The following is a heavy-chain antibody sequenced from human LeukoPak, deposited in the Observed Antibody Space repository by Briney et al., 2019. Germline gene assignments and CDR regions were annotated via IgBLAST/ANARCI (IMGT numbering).Heavy chain of an antibody. J-gene: IGHJ6*04. D-gene: IGHD3-10*02. Sequence: GGSLRLSCAASGFTFSSYEMNWVRQAPGKGLEWVSYISRSGSTIYYADSVKGRFTISRDNAKNSLYLQMNSLRAEDTAVYYCAELGITMIGGVCGKGTTVTISS. CDR3: AELGITMIGGV. CDR2: ISRSGSTI. V-gene: IGHV3-48*03. CDR1: GFTFSSYE.